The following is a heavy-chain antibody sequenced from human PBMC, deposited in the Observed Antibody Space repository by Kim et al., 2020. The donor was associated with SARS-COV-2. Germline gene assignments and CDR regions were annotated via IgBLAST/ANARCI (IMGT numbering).Heavy chain of an antibody. V-gene: IGHV7-4-1*02. CDR3: ASTRYSSGWYNYYYGMDV. CDR2: INTNTGNP. D-gene: IGHD6-19*01. CDR1: GYTFTSYA. J-gene: IGHJ6*02. Sequence: ASVKVSCKASGYTFTSYAMNWVRQAPGQGLEWMEWINTNTGNPTYAQGFTGRFVFSLDTSVSTAYLQISSLKAEDTAVYYCASTRYSSGWYNYYYGMDVWGQGTTVTVSS.